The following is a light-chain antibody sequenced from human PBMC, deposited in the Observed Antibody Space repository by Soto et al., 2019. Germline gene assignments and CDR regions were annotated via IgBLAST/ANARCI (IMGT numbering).Light chain of an antibody. J-gene: IGKJ4*01. CDR2: GAS. V-gene: IGKV3-20*01. CDR1: QSVSSSY. CDR3: QQYARSPLT. Sequence: EIVLTQSPGTLSLSPGERATLSCRASQSVSSSYLAWYQQKPGQAPRLLIYGASSRATGIPDRFSGTGSGTDFTLTISRLEPEDFAVYYYQQYARSPLTFGGGTKVEIK.